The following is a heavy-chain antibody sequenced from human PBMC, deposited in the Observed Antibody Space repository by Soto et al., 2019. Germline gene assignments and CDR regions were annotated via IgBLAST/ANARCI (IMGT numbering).Heavy chain of an antibody. CDR2: IYYSGST. V-gene: IGHV4-39*01. J-gene: IGHJ6*02. Sequence: SETLSLTCTVSGGSISSSSYYWGWIRQPPGKGLEWIGSIYYSGSTYYNPSLKSRVTISIDTSKNQFSLKLSSVTAADTAVYYCARLHCSGGSCYRYYYGMDVWGQGTTVTVSS. CDR1: GGSISSSSYY. CDR3: ARLHCSGGSCYRYYYGMDV. D-gene: IGHD2-15*01.